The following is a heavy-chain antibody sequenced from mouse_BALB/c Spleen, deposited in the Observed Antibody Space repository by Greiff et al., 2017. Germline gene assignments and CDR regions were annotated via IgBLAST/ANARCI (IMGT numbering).Heavy chain of an antibody. Sequence: EVKLQESGPELVKPGASVKVSCKASGYAFTSYNMYWVKQSHGKSLEWIGYIDPYNGGTSYNQKFKGKATLTVDKSSSTAYMHLNSLTSEDSAVYYCARKVRLGGYYYAMDYWGQGTSVTVSS. CDR1: GYAFTSYN. J-gene: IGHJ4*01. CDR3: ARKVRLGGYYYAMDY. D-gene: IGHD1-2*01. V-gene: IGHV1S135*01. CDR2: IDPYNGGT.